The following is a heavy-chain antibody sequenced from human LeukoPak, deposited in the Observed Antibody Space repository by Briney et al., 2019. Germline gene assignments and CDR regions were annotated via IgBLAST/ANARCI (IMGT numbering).Heavy chain of an antibody. Sequence: GASVKVSCKAPGYTFRDFGISWVRQAPGQGLEWMGWITTYNGNTNYIQKLQGRVTMTTDTSTSTAYMELRSLRSDDTAVYYCARGPYYDSWSGAGYWGQGTLVTVSS. D-gene: IGHD3-3*01. CDR2: ITTYNGNT. CDR3: ARGPYYDSWSGAGY. V-gene: IGHV1-18*01. CDR1: GYTFRDFG. J-gene: IGHJ4*02.